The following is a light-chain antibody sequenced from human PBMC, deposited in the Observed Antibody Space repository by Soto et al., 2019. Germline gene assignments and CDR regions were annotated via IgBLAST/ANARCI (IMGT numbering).Light chain of an antibody. J-gene: IGLJ1*01. CDR3: SSYAGTYNLYF. CDR1: SSNIGSNY. CDR2: TNN. Sequence: HSVLTQPPSASGTPGQRVTISCSGSSSNIGSNYVYWYQQLPGTAPKLLIHTNNQRPSGVPDRFSGSKSGTSASLAISGLRSEDEADYYCSSYAGTYNLYFFGTGTKLTVL. V-gene: IGLV1-47*02.